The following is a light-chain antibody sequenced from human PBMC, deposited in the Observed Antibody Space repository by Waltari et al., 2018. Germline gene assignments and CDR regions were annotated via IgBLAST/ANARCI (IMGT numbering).Light chain of an antibody. CDR3: ALYMGSGIWV. V-gene: IGLV8-61*01. Sequence: QTVVTQEPSLSVSPGGTVTLTCALSSGSLSTTSYATWYQQTPGQAPLTLMDKANARSSGVPDRFSGSILGNTAALTITGAQADDESDYYCALYMGSGIWVFGGGTRLTVL. CDR1: SGSLSTTSY. CDR2: KAN. J-gene: IGLJ3*02.